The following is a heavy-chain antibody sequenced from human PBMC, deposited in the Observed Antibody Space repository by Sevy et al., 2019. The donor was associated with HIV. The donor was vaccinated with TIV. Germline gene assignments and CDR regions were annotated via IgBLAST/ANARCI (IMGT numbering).Heavy chain of an antibody. J-gene: IGHJ3*02. Sequence: SETLSLTCSVSAGSISSYYWSWIRQPPGKGLEWIGCIYYSGTTDYNPSLKSRVTISQDKSKKVFSLRLRSVTAADTAVYYCARDNAILTPRAFDIWGQGTMVTVSS. V-gene: IGHV4-59*13. CDR2: IYYSGTT. D-gene: IGHD3-9*01. CDR3: ARDNAILTPRAFDI. CDR1: AGSISSYY.